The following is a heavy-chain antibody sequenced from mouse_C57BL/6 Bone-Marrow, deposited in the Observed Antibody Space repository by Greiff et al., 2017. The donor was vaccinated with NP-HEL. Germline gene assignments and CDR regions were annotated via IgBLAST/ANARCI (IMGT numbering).Heavy chain of an antibody. J-gene: IGHJ1*03. D-gene: IGHD2-2*01. V-gene: IGHV1-19*01. CDR1: GYTFTDYY. CDR2: INPYNGGT. CDR3: ARGAYGYDWYFDV. Sequence: EVQLQQSGPVLAKPGASVKMSCKASGYTFTDYYMNWVKQSHGKSLEWIGVINPYNGGTSYNQKFKGKATLTVDKSSSTAYMELNSLTSEDSAVYYCARGAYGYDWYFDVWGTGTTVTVSS.